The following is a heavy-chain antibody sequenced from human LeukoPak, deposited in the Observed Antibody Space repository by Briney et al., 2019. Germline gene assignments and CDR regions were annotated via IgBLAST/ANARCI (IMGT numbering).Heavy chain of an antibody. CDR1: GGSVSTDY. D-gene: IGHD3-10*01. CDR2: LFSNGNT. CDR3: ARTERSTMVRGVSNNWFDP. Sequence: SETLSLTCTVYGGSVSTDYWTWIRQPPGKGLEWVGYLFSNGNTEYSPSLKSRATISVDTSKDQFSLKLSSVTAADTAVYYCARTERSTMVRGVSNNWFDPWGQGTLVTVSS. J-gene: IGHJ5*02. V-gene: IGHV4-59*02.